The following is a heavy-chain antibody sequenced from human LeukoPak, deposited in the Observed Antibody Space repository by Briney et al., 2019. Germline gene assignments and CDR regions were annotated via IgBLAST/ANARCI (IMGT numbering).Heavy chain of an antibody. D-gene: IGHD3-22*01. CDR1: GYTLTQLS. CDR2: FDPEDGET. CDR3: ATNSGHSSGYYYY. J-gene: IGHJ4*02. V-gene: IGHV1-24*01. Sequence: ASVKVSCKVSGYTLTQLSMHWVRQAPGKGLEWMGGFDPEDGETIYAQKFQGRVTMTEDTSTDTAYMDPTSLRSEDTAVYYCATNSGHSSGYYYYWGQGTLVTVSS.